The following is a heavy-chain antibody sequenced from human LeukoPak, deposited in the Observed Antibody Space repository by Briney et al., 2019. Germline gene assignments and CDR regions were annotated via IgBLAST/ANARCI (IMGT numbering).Heavy chain of an antibody. V-gene: IGHV3-21*01. CDR1: GFTFNTYD. J-gene: IGHJ4*02. Sequence: GGSLRLSCAASGFTFNTYDMNWVRQAPGKGLEWVSTIRSSSSNMYYADSVKGRFTISRDNAKNSLYLQMNSLRAEDTAVYYCARGSTVTTNPLFHYWGQGTLVTVSS. D-gene: IGHD4-17*01. CDR2: IRSSSSNM. CDR3: ARGSTVTTNPLFHY.